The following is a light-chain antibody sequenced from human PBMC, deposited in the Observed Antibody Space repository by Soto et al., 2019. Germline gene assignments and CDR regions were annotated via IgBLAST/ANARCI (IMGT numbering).Light chain of an antibody. Sequence: DIQLTQSQSFLSASVGDRVTITCRASQGISGYLDWYQHKSWKAPNLLIYYASTLQSGVPSRFSGSDSGSEFTLTISSLQPEDFGTYYCQQLNAYPVTFGPGTIVDI. J-gene: IGKJ3*01. CDR1: QGISGY. V-gene: IGKV1-9*01. CDR3: QQLNAYPVT. CDR2: YAS.